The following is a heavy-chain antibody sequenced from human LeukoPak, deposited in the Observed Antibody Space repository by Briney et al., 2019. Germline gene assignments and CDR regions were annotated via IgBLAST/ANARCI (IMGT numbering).Heavy chain of an antibody. D-gene: IGHD6-19*01. J-gene: IGHJ4*02. CDR2: ISGSGGST. CDR3: AKDDIAVAGIFDY. V-gene: IGHV3-23*01. CDR1: AFIFSGHW. Sequence: PGGSLRLSCEGSAFIFSGHWMNWVRQAPGKGLEWVSAISGSGGSTYYADSVKGRFTISRDNSKNTLYLQMNSLRAEDTAVYYCAKDDIAVAGIFDYWGQGTLVTVSS.